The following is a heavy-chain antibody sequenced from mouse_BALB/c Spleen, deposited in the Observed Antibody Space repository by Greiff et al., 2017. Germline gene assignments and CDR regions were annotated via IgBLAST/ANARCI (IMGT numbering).Heavy chain of an antibody. D-gene: IGHD2-1*01. Sequence: VQLQESGAELVRPGTSVKISCKASGYTFTNYWLGWVKQRPGHGLEWIGDIYPGGGYTNYNEKFKGKATLTADTSSSTAYMQLSSLTSEDSAVYFCAREGDGGNPWYFDVWGAGTTVTVSS. V-gene: IGHV1-63*02. CDR2: IYPGGGYT. CDR3: AREGDGGNPWYFDV. CDR1: GYTFTNYW. J-gene: IGHJ1*01.